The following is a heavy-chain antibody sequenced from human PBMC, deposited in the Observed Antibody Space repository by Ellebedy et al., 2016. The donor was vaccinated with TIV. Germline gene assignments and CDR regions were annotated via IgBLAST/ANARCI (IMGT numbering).Heavy chain of an antibody. J-gene: IGHJ6*02. CDR3: ARMLVATSNYGMDV. Sequence: ASVKVSCKASGYTFTNYGISWVRQAPGQGLEWMGWISPYNGNTNYAQKPQGRVTMTRDTSTSTVYMELSSLRSEDTAVYYCARMLVATSNYGMDVWGQGTTVTVSS. V-gene: IGHV1-18*01. CDR1: GYTFTNYG. CDR2: ISPYNGNT. D-gene: IGHD5-12*01.